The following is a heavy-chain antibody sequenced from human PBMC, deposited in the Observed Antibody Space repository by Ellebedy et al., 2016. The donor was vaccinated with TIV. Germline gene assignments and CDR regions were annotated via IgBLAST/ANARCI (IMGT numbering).Heavy chain of an antibody. CDR2: ISGSGGST. D-gene: IGHD2-2*01. V-gene: IGHV3-23*01. Sequence: GESLKISXAASGFTFSSYAMSWVRQAPGKGLEWVSAISGSGGSTYYADSVKGRFTISRDNSKNTLYLQMNSLRAEDTAVYYCARTPTSSPDFLYYYYGMDVWGQGTTVTVSS. J-gene: IGHJ6*02. CDR3: ARTPTSSPDFLYYYYGMDV. CDR1: GFTFSSYA.